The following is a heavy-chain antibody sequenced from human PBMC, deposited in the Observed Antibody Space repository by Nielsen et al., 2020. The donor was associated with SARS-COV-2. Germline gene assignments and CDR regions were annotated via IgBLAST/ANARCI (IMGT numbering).Heavy chain of an antibody. CDR3: ATDSGDYGDYYYGMDV. CDR2: IKRDGSEK. J-gene: IGHJ6*02. Sequence: GESLKISCATSGLAFRDAWMTWIRQAPGKGLQWVANIKRDGSEKYYVDSVRGRFTISRDNAKNSLYLQMNSLRAEDTALYYCATDSGDYGDYYYGMDVWGQGTTVTVSS. V-gene: IGHV3-7*03. CDR1: GLAFRDAW. D-gene: IGHD4-17*01.